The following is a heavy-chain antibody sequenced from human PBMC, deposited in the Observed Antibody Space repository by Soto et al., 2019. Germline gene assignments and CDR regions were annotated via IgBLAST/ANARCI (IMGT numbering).Heavy chain of an antibody. Sequence: EVQLVESGGGLVQPGGSLRLSCAASGFTFSSYSMNWVRQAPGKGLEWVSYISSSSSTIYYADSVKGRFTISRDNAKNSLYLQMHSLRDEDTAVYYCARVSGDSPVEPTLGYWGQGTLVTVSS. V-gene: IGHV3-48*02. CDR1: GFTFSSYS. CDR2: ISSSSSTI. D-gene: IGHD4-17*01. CDR3: ARVSGDSPVEPTLGY. J-gene: IGHJ4*02.